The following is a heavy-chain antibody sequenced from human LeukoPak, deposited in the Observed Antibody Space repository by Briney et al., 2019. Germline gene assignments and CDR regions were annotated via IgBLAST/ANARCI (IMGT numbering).Heavy chain of an antibody. CDR1: GFTFSSYS. V-gene: IGHV3-48*04. CDR2: ISGSSSTI. J-gene: IGHJ4*02. CDR3: ASFTPRSPY. Sequence: GGSLRLSCAASGFTFSSYSINWVRQAPGKGLEWVSYISGSSSTIYYADSVKGRFTISRDNAKNSLYLQMNTLRAEDTAVYYCASFTPRSPYWGQGTLVTVSS.